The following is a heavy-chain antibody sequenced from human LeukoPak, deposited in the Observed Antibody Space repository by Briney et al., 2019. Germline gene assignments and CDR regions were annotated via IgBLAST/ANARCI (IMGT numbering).Heavy chain of an antibody. Sequence: SGGSLRLSCAASGFTFNNYALSWIRQAPGKGLEWLSTIGYSGHHTYYAASVQGRFTISRDNSENTLYLQMNGLRADDTSIYYCTKDRKPHCSSTSCYAFDVWGQGTMVTVSS. J-gene: IGHJ3*01. CDR2: IGYSGHHT. V-gene: IGHV3-23*01. D-gene: IGHD2-2*01. CDR3: TKDRKPHCSSTSCYAFDV. CDR1: GFTFNNYA.